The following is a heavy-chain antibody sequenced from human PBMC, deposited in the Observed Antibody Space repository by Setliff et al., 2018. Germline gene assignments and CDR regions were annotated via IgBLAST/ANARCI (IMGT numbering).Heavy chain of an antibody. V-gene: IGHV1-18*01. D-gene: IGHD2-2*01. CDR2: ISVYSGNT. CDR1: GYTFSHSG. CDR3: SRLVRYCSRTTCQTASGAEL. J-gene: IGHJ4*02. Sequence: ASVKVSCKASGYTFSHSGITWVRQAPGQGLEWMGWISVYSGNTNYAQKLQGRVTMTTDASTNTAYMELRGLTSDDTAVYYCSRLVRYCSRTTCQTASGAELWGQGTLVTVPQ.